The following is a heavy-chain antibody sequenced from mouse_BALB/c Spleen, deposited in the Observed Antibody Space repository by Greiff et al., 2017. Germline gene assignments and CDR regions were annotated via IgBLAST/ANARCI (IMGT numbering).Heavy chain of an antibody. CDR1: GYSITSDYA. Sequence: EVQLQESGPGLVKPSQSLSLTCTVTGYSITSDYAWNWIRQFPGNKLEWMGYISYSGSTSYNPSLKSRISITRDTSKNQFFLQLNSVTTEDTATYYCARCGVRRGMDYWGQGTSVTVSS. CDR2: ISYSGST. D-gene: IGHD2-14*01. V-gene: IGHV3-2*02. CDR3: ARCGVRRGMDY. J-gene: IGHJ4*01.